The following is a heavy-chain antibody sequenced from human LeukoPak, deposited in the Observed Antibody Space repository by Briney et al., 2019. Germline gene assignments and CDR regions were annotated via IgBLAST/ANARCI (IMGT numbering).Heavy chain of an antibody. V-gene: IGHV3-21*01. CDR1: GSTFSSYS. J-gene: IGHJ4*02. CDR2: ISSSSDHI. CDR3: ARGVVPAAFDY. D-gene: IGHD2-2*01. Sequence: GGSLRLSCEASGSTFSSYSMNWVRQAPGKGLEWVSSISSSSDHIAYADSVKGRFTISRDNAKNALYLQVNSLRAEDTAVYYCARGVVPAAFDYWGQGTLVTVSS.